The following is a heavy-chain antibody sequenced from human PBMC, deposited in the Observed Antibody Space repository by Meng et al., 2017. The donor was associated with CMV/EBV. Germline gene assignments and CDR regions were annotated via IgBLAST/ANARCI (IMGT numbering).Heavy chain of an antibody. Sequence: GESLKISCAASGFTFDDYTMHWVRQAPGKGLEWVSLISWDGGSTYYADSVKGRFTISRDNSKNSLYLQMNSLRTEDTALYCCAKDMGDYYYYGMDVWGQGTTVTVSS. CDR3: AKDMGDYYYYGMDV. V-gene: IGHV3-43*01. J-gene: IGHJ6*02. CDR2: ISWDGGST. CDR1: GFTFDDYT.